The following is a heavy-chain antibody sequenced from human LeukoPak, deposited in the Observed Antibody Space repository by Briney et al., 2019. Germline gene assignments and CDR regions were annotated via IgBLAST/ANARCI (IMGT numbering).Heavy chain of an antibody. Sequence: PSGTLSLTCSVSGGSISSSNWWSWVRQPPGKGLEWIGEIIHTGSTNYNPSLKSRVTISVDKSKNQFSLNLSSVTAADTAMYYCACYYDSSGYRFDYWGHGALVTASS. D-gene: IGHD3-22*01. V-gene: IGHV4-4*02. CDR3: ACYYDSSGYRFDY. CDR2: IIHTGST. CDR1: GGSISSSNW. J-gene: IGHJ4*01.